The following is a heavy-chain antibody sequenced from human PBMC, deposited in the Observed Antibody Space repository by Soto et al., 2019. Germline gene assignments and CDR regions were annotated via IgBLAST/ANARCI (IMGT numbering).Heavy chain of an antibody. CDR1: GDTSTIYT. V-gene: IGHV1-69*08. Sequence: QVQLVQSGAEVKKPGSSLKVSCETSGDTSTIYTITWVRQAPGQGLQWMGRIVPTLRLTNYAQEFEARLTITAETSTITAHMELSSLTSEDTAVYDCAIEKYGAGRVGVYDWGQGTTVTVSS. CDR3: AIEKYGAGRVGVYD. D-gene: IGHD2-8*01. J-gene: IGHJ4*02. CDR2: IVPTLRLT.